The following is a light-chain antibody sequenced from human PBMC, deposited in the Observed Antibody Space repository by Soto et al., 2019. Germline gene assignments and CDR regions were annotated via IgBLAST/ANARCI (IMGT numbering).Light chain of an antibody. Sequence: QSVLTQPPSVSGSPVHSVTISCTGTSSDVGKYDRVSWYQQPPGTAPKLIIYEVTNRPSGVPARFSGSKSGNTASLTISGLQAEDEADYYCSSYTSTSRYVFGAGTKVTVL. J-gene: IGLJ1*01. CDR2: EVT. CDR3: SSYTSTSRYV. V-gene: IGLV2-18*02. CDR1: SSDVGKYDR.